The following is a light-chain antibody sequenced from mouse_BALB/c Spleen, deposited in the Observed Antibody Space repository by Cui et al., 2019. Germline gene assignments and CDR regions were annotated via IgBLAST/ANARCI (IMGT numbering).Light chain of an antibody. CDR3: QHFWGTPYT. V-gene: IGKV12-46*01. J-gene: IGKJ2*01. CDR2: AAT. CDR1: ENIYSN. Sequence: DIQMTQSPASLSVSVGETVTITCRASENIYSNLAWYQQKQGKSPQLLVYAATNLADGVPSRFSGSGLGTQYSLKINSLQSVDFGSYYCQHFWGTPYTFGGGTKLEIK.